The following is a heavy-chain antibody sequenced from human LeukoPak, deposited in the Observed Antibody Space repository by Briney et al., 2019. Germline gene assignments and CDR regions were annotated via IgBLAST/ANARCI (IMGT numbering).Heavy chain of an antibody. D-gene: IGHD6-25*01. CDR2: IYYSGST. Sequence: SETLSLTCTVSGGSISSYYWAWIRQPPGKGLEWIGNIYYSGSTYYNPSLKSRVTISIDTSKNQFSLKLSSVTAADTAVYYCARVGGTWPHYYCDCWGQGTLVTVSS. V-gene: IGHV4-39*07. CDR1: GGSISSYY. CDR3: ARVGGTWPHYYCDC. J-gene: IGHJ4*02.